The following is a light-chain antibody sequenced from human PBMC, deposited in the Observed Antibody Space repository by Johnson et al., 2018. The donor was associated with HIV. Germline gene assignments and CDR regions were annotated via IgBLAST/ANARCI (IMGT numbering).Light chain of an antibody. J-gene: IGLJ1*01. V-gene: IGLV1-51*01. CDR2: DNN. CDR3: GTWDSSLSAFV. CDR1: SSNIGNNY. Sequence: QSVLTQPPSVSAAPGQKVTISCSGSSSNIGNNYVSWYQQIPGTAPKLLIYDNNKRPSGIPDRFSGSKSGTSATLVITGIRTGDEADYYCGTWDSSLSAFVFGAGTTVIVL.